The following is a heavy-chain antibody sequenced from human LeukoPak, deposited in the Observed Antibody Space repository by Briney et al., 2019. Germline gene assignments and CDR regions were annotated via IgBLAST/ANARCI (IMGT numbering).Heavy chain of an antibody. V-gene: IGHV3-64*01. D-gene: IGHD3-10*01. CDR1: GFTFSSYG. J-gene: IGHJ4*02. CDR3: ARDGETGQFDY. Sequence: GGSLRLSCAASGFTFSSYGMHWVRQAPGKGLEYVSAISTNGGSTYYANSVKGRFTISRDNSKNTLYLQMGSLRAEDMAVYYCARDGETGQFDYWGQGTPVTVSS. CDR2: ISTNGGST.